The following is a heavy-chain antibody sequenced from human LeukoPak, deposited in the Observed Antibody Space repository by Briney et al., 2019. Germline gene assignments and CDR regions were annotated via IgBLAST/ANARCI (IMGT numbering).Heavy chain of an antibody. CDR2: IKPSAGST. CDR3: CRNVASGLDY. V-gene: IGHV1-46*03. CDR1: GYTFTSYY. D-gene: IGHD3-10*01. Sequence: ASVKVSCKASGYTFTSYYIHWVRQAPGQGLEWMVVIKPSAGSTIYAQKFHGRVTVTGDTSTSTVYMELSSLRTDDTAVYYCCRNVASGLDYWGQGTLVTVSS. J-gene: IGHJ4*02.